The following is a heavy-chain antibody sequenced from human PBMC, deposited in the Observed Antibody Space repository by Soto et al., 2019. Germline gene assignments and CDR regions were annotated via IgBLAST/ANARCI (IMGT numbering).Heavy chain of an antibody. CDR2: IYYSGST. Sequence: SETLSLTCTVSGGSISSYYWSWIRQPPGKGLEWIGSIYYSGSTNYNPSLKSRVTISVDTSNNQFSLKLSSVTAADTAVYYCARGRYYYDSSGYYYDWFDPWGQGTLVTVSS. V-gene: IGHV4-59*01. J-gene: IGHJ5*02. D-gene: IGHD3-22*01. CDR1: GGSISSYY. CDR3: ARGRYYYDSSGYYYDWFDP.